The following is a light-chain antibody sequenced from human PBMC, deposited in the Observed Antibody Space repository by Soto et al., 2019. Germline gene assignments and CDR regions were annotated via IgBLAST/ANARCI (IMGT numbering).Light chain of an antibody. V-gene: IGKV3-20*01. CDR2: GAS. CDR1: QSVSSNH. Sequence: EIVLTQSPGTLSLSPGERATLSCRASQSVSSNHLAWYQQKPGQAPRLLIYGASGRATGISDRFSGSGFGTDFTLTISRLEPKDSAVYYCQQYGSSLRTFGQGTKVEIK. J-gene: IGKJ1*01. CDR3: QQYGSSLRT.